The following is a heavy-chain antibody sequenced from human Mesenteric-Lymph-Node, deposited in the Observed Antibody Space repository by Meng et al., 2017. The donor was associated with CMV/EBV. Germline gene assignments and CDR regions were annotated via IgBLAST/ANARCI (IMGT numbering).Heavy chain of an antibody. D-gene: IGHD3-3*01. CDR1: GFTFNNYA. J-gene: IGHJ6*02. Sequence: GESLKISCSGSGFTFNNYAMSWVRQGPGKGLQWVATISDTGGNTFYADSVKGRFTISRDKPKNTLYLQMNSLRVEDTALYYCARGRFPSGYPYYYYGMDVWGQGTTVTVSS. CDR3: ARGRFPSGYPYYYYGMDV. V-gene: IGHV3-23*01. CDR2: ISDTGGNT.